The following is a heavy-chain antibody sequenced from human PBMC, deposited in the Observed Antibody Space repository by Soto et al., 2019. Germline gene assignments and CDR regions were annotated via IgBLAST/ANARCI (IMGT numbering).Heavy chain of an antibody. CDR3: ARDPGVTNYYFDY. D-gene: IGHD3-3*01. Sequence: QVQLVESGGGVVQPGTSLRLSCAPSGFTFSSYGMHWVRQAPGKGLEWVAVIWYDGSKQYYAGSVKGRFTISRDNSKNTLYLQMNSLRAEDTAVYYCARDPGVTNYYFDYWGQGTLVTVSS. J-gene: IGHJ4*02. CDR2: IWYDGSKQ. V-gene: IGHV3-33*01. CDR1: GFTFSSYG.